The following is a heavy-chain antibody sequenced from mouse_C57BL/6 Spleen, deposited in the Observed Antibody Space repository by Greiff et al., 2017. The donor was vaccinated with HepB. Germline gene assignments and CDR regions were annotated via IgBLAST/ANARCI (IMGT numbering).Heavy chain of an antibody. J-gene: IGHJ4*01. D-gene: IGHD2-3*01. V-gene: IGHV5-6*01. CDR1: GFTFSSYG. CDR2: ISSGGSYT. CDR3: ARRVDGYPYYAMDY. Sequence: EVQRVESGGDLVKPGGSLKLSCAASGFTFSSYGMSWVRQTPDKRLEWVATISSGGSYTYYPDSVKGRFTISRDNAKNTLYLQMSSLKSEDTAMYYCARRVDGYPYYAMDYWGQGTSVTVSS.